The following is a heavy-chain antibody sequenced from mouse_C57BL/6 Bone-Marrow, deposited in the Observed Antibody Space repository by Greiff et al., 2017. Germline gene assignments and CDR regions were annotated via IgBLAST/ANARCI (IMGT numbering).Heavy chain of an antibody. CDR1: GYTFTSYG. J-gene: IGHJ4*01. Sequence: QVQLQQSGAELARPGASVKLSCTASGYTFTSYGISWVKQRTGQGLEWIGEIYPRSGNTYYNAKFKGKATLTADKSSSTAYMELRSLTSEDSAVYFCARDYYYGYYYAMDYWGQGTSVTVSS. D-gene: IGHD1-1*01. CDR3: ARDYYYGYYYAMDY. V-gene: IGHV1-81*01. CDR2: IYPRSGNT.